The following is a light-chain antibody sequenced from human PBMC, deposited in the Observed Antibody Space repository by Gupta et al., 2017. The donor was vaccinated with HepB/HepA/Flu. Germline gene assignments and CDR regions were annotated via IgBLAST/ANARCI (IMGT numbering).Light chain of an antibody. J-gene: IGLJ1*01. CDR2: DVT. Sequence: SALTQPPSASGSPGQSVTISWTGTSGDVGSYNYVSWDQQHPATAPKLIVYDVTKRPAVVPGRFSGFKSGNTASLTVSGLQTEDEADYYGSSDAGSNNEVFGTGTKVTVL. CDR3: SSDAGSNNEV. V-gene: IGLV2-8*01. CDR1: SGDVGSYNY.